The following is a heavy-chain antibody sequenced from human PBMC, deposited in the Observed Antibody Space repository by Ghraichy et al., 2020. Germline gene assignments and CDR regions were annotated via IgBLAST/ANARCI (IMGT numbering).Heavy chain of an antibody. CDR3: ARGLHGEEHGMDV. D-gene: IGHD3-10*01. Sequence: GGSLRLSCAASGFTFSDYYMSWIRQAPGKGLEWVSYISSTSSYTNYADSVQGRFTISRDNANNSLYLQMNSLRAEDTAVYYCARGLHGEEHGMDVWGQGTTVTVSS. J-gene: IGHJ6*02. V-gene: IGHV3-11*06. CDR1: GFTFSDYY. CDR2: ISSTSSYT.